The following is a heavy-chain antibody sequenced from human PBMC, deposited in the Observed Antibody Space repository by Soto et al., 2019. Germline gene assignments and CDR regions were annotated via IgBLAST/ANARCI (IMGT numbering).Heavy chain of an antibody. D-gene: IGHD3-10*01. CDR1: GDSIARSNYY. CDR2: TYYNGNA. CDR3: ARHFVAVVIKGWGY. Sequence: PSETLSLTCNVSGDSIARSNYYWDWLRQPPGKGLEWIGTTYYNGNAYYNPSLKSQVSMSVDTSKNQFSLKLVSVTAADTAVYYCARHFVAVVIKGWGYWGQGTLVTVSS. J-gene: IGHJ4*02. V-gene: IGHV4-39*01.